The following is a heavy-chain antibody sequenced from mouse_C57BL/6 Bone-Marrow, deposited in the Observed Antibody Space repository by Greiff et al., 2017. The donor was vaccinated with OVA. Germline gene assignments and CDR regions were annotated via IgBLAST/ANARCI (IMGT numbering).Heavy chain of an antibody. CDR2: INPNYGTT. D-gene: IGHD2-1*01. J-gene: IGHJ4*01. Sequence: VQLQQSGPELVKPGASVKISCKASGYSFTDYNMNWVKQSNGKSLEWIGVINPNYGTTSYNQQFKGKATLTVDQSSSTAYMQLNSLTSEDSAVSYCARYVHYGNYVKGAMDDWGQGTSVTVSS. V-gene: IGHV1-39*01. CDR1: GYSFTDYN. CDR3: ARYVHYGNYVKGAMDD.